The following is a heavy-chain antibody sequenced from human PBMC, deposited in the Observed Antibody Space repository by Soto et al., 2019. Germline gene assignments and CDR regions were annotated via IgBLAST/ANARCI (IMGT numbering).Heavy chain of an antibody. J-gene: IGHJ4*01. CDR3: AKKKGTTGTTNGFGY. V-gene: IGHV3-43*01. Sequence: HPGGSLRLSCAASGFTFDDHTMHWVRQAPGKGLEWVSLVTSDGGTAYYADSVTGRFTISRDNSKNSLYLQMNSLRTEDTALYYCAKKKGTTGTTNGFGYW. D-gene: IGHD1-1*01. CDR1: GFTFDDHT. CDR2: VTSDGGTA.